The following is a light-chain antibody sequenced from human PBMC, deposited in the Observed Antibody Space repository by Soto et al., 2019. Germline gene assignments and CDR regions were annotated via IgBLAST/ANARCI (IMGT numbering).Light chain of an antibody. CDR2: VAS. CDR1: QSISSSF. Sequence: EIVLTQSPGTLSLSPGEGATLSCRASQSISSSFLAWYQPKPGQAPRLLISVASSRATGIPDRFRGSGSGTDFTLTISRLGPEDFAVYYCQQYGTSPRTFGQGT. J-gene: IGKJ1*01. CDR3: QQYGTSPRT. V-gene: IGKV3-20*01.